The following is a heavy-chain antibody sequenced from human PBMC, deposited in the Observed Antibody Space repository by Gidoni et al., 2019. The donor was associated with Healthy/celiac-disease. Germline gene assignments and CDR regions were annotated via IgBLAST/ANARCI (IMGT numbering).Heavy chain of an antibody. Sequence: EVQLVESGGGLVQPGGSLRLSCAASGFTFSSYEMNWVRQAPGKGLEWVSYISSSGSTIYYADSVKGRFTISRDNAKNSLYLQMNSLRAEDTAVYYCGGALEYYYDSSGYHRHWYFDLWGRGTLVTVSS. CDR3: GGALEYYYDSSGYHRHWYFDL. V-gene: IGHV3-48*03. CDR2: ISSSGSTI. D-gene: IGHD3-22*01. J-gene: IGHJ2*01. CDR1: GFTFSSYE.